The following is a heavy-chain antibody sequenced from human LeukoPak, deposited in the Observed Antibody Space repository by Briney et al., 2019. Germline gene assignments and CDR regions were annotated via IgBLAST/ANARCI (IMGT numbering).Heavy chain of an antibody. D-gene: IGHD1-26*01. Sequence: GGSLRLSCVASGFSFRNYAIHWVRQAPGKGLEYVSVINTDGRITYYADSVKGRFTISRDNFKNTVYLQMGSLRGEDMAVYYCTRDGGSFCDFDYWGQGALVTVSS. V-gene: IGHV3-64*02. CDR3: TRDGGSFCDFDY. J-gene: IGHJ4*02. CDR1: GFSFRNYA. CDR2: INTDGRIT.